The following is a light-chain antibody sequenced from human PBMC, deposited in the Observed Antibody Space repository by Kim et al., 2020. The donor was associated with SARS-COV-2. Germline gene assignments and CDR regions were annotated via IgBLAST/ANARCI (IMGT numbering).Light chain of an antibody. CDR2: AAS. CDR1: QSIYDY. CDR3: QQSYSSPPI. J-gene: IGKJ4*01. V-gene: IGKV1-39*01. Sequence: ASVGDRVTITCRASQSIYDYLNWYQQKPGKAPNLLIYAASSLQRGAPSKFSGSGSGTDYTLTISRLQPEDFATYFCQQSYSSPPIFGGGTKVDIK.